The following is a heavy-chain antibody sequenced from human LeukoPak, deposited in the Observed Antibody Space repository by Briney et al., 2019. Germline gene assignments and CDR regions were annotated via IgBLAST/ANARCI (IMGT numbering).Heavy chain of an antibody. Sequence: GGSLRLSCAASGFTFSSYAMHWVRQAPGKGLEWVAVISYDGSNKYYADSVKGRFTISRDNSKNTLYLQMNSLRAEDTAVYYCARETFTGYSYGYSRFDYWGQGTLVTVSS. D-gene: IGHD5-18*01. CDR3: ARETFTGYSYGYSRFDY. CDR2: ISYDGSNK. CDR1: GFTFSSYA. V-gene: IGHV3-30-3*01. J-gene: IGHJ4*02.